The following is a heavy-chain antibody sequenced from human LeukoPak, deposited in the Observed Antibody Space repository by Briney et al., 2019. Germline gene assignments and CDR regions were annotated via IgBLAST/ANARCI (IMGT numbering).Heavy chain of an antibody. CDR1: GFTFSSYA. D-gene: IGHD1-20*01. CDR2: ISYDGSNK. J-gene: IGHJ4*02. CDR3: ARSVDITGTNDY. Sequence: GGSLRLSCAASGFTFSSYAMHWVRQAPGKGLEWVAVISYDGSNKYYADSVKGRFTISRDNSKNTLYLQMNSLRAEDTAVYYCARSVDITGTNDYWGQGTLVTVSS. V-gene: IGHV3-30*04.